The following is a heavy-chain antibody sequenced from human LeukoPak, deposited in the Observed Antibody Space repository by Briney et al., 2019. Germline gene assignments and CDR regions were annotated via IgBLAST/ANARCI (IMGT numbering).Heavy chain of an antibody. CDR3: ARGRYCSADICSGGDAFDI. Sequence: PSGTLSLTCTVSGGSIDNYYWSWIRQPAGKGLEWIGRIYTRGSTNYNPSLKSRVTMSVDTSKNQFSLKLSFVTAADTAVYYCARGRYCSADICSGGDAFDIWGQGTMVSVSS. J-gene: IGHJ3*02. CDR1: GGSIDNYY. CDR2: IYTRGST. V-gene: IGHV4-4*07. D-gene: IGHD2-15*01.